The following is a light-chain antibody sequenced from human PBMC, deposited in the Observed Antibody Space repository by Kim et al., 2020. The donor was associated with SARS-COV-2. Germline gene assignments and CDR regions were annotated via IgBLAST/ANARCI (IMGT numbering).Light chain of an antibody. CDR1: SLRSYY. Sequence: SSELTQDPAVSVALGQTVRITCQGDSLRSYYASWYQQKPGQAPVLVIYGKNNRPSGIPDRFSGSSSGNTASLTITGAQAEDEADYYCKSRVSSGKVVFGGGTQLTVL. V-gene: IGLV3-19*01. J-gene: IGLJ2*01. CDR2: GKN. CDR3: KSRVSSGKVV.